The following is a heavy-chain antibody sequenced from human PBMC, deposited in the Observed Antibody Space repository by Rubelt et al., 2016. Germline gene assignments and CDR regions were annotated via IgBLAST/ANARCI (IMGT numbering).Heavy chain of an antibody. D-gene: IGHD4-23*01. CDR1: GFTFGGYS. Sequence: VRPGGSLRLSCAASGFTFGGYSMNWLRQAPGKGLEWVSYISSSSSLIYYADSVKGRFTISRDNARNSLYLHMNSLRAEDTAVYYCARAGTTVAHPGYWGQGTLVTVSS. CDR2: ISSSSSLI. V-gene: IGHV3-48*01. CDR3: ARAGTTVAHPGY. J-gene: IGHJ4*02.